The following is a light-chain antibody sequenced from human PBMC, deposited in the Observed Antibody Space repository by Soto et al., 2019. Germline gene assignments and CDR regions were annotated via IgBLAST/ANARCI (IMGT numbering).Light chain of an antibody. CDR3: QQRSDWPT. CDR1: QSVNRY. CDR2: DAF. Sequence: EIVLTQSPATLSLSPGERATLSCRASQSVNRYLAWYQQKPGQAPRLLIYDAFNRATGIPARFSGSGSGTDFTLTISSLEPEDFAVYYCQQRSDWPTFGQGTKLEIK. V-gene: IGKV3-11*01. J-gene: IGKJ2*01.